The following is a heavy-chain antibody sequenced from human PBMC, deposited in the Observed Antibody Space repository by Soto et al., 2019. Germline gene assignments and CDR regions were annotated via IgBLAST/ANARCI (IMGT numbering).Heavy chain of an antibody. CDR2: IYPGDSDT. Sequence: ESLKISCKGSGYSFTSSWIGWVRQTPGTGLDWMGIIYPGDSDTRYSPSFQGQVTISADKSISTAYLQWSSLKASDTAMYYCATNYGFCHCGLEVWGQGNTVT. CDR1: GYSFTSSW. D-gene: IGHD3-3*01. J-gene: IGHJ6*01. V-gene: IGHV5-51*01. CDR3: ATNYGFCHCGLEV.